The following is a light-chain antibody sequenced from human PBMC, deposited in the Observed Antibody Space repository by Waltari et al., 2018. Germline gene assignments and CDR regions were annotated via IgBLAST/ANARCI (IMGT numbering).Light chain of an antibody. Sequence: QSALTQPASVSGSPGQSIPIPCTGTSSDVGSYNLVSWYQQHPGKAPKLMIYDASKRPSGVSNRFSGSKSGNTASLTISGLQAEDEADYYCSSYTSSSTLVFGGGTKLTVL. V-gene: IGLV2-23*01. CDR2: DAS. CDR1: SSDVGSYNL. CDR3: SSYTSSSTLV. J-gene: IGLJ3*02.